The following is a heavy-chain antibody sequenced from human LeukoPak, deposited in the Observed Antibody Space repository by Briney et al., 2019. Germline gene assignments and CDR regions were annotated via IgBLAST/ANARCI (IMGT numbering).Heavy chain of an antibody. V-gene: IGHV4-38-2*02. Sequence: SETLSLTCTVSGYSISSGYYWGWIRQPPGKGLEWIGSIYHSGSTYYNPSLKSRVTISVDTSKNQFSLKLSSVTAADTVVYYCARDRASSSIGSFDYWGQGTLVTVSS. CDR3: ARDRASSSIGSFDY. J-gene: IGHJ4*02. CDR2: IYHSGST. D-gene: IGHD6-6*01. CDR1: GYSISSGYY.